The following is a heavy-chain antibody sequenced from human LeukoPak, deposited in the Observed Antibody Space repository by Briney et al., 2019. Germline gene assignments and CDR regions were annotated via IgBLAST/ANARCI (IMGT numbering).Heavy chain of an antibody. CDR2: IKQDGSEK. CDR3: GTNLGSSRPDF. CDR1: GFSFNSYW. J-gene: IGHJ4*02. V-gene: IGHV3-7*05. D-gene: IGHD6-13*01. Sequence: GGSLRLSCAASGFSFNSYWMTWVRQAPGKGLEWVANIKQDGSEKYYADSAKGRFTISRDNAKNSLYLQMNSLRAEDTAFYYCGTNLGSSRPDFWGQGTLVTVSS.